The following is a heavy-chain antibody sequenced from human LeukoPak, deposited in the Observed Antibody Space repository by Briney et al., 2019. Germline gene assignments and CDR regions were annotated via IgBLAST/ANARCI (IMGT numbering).Heavy chain of an antibody. D-gene: IGHD6-19*01. Sequence: SETLSLTCTVSGGSISSYYWSWIRQPPGKGLEWIGYTYYSGSTNYNPSLKSRVTISVDTSKNQFSLKLSSVTAADTAVYYCAKAVAGTDWYFDLWGRGTLVTVSS. V-gene: IGHV4-59*08. CDR2: TYYSGST. CDR3: AKAVAGTDWYFDL. CDR1: GGSISSYY. J-gene: IGHJ2*01.